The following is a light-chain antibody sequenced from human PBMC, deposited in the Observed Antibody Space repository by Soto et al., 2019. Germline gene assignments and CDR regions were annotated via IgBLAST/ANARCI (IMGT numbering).Light chain of an antibody. V-gene: IGLV2-8*01. J-gene: IGLJ2*01. Sequence: QHVLTQPPSASGSPGQSATISCTGAASDIGAYNFVSWYQQYPGKAPKLMIYEVYKRPSGVPDRFSGSKSGNTASLTVSGLQPEDEADYYCTSFAGSDKLIFGGGTKLTVL. CDR2: EVY. CDR3: TSFAGSDKLI. CDR1: ASDIGAYNF.